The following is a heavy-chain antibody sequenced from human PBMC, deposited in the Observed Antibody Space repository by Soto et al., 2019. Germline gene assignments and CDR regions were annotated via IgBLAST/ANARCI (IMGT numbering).Heavy chain of an antibody. V-gene: IGHV4-34*01. CDR2: INHSGST. J-gene: IGHJ6*02. D-gene: IGHD3-3*01. Sequence: SETLSLTCAVYGGSFSGYYWSWTRQPPGKGLEWIGEINHSGSTNYNPSLKSRVTISVDTSKNQFSLKLSSVTAADTAVYYCARGRGFWSGYYIYGMDVWGQGTTVTVSS. CDR1: GGSFSGYY. CDR3: ARGRGFWSGYYIYGMDV.